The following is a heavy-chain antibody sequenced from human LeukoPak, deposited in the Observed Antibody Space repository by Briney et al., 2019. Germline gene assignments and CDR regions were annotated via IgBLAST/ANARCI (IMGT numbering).Heavy chain of an antibody. V-gene: IGHV3-7*05. J-gene: IGHJ4*02. CDR1: GFTFSSFW. CDR2: IKRDGGDK. Sequence: GGSLRLSCAASGFTFSSFWMSWVRQAPGKGLEWVANIKRDGGDKYYVDSVKGRFSISRDNAKNSLYLHMNSLRAEDTAVYYCARGDEYITSPWGQGTLVTVSS. CDR3: ARGDEYITSP. D-gene: IGHD2/OR15-2a*01.